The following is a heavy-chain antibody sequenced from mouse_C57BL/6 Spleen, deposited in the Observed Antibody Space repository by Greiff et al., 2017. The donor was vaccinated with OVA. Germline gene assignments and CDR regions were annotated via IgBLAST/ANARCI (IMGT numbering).Heavy chain of an antibody. J-gene: IGHJ3*01. CDR3: TRWYYGSSSFAY. V-gene: IGHV1-15*01. D-gene: IGHD1-1*01. CDR1: GYTFTDYE. CDR2: IDPETGGT. Sequence: VQGVESGAELVRPGASVTLSCKASGYTFTDYEMHWVKQTPVHGLEWIGAIDPETGGTAYNQKFKGKAILTADKSSSTAYMELRSLTSEDSAVYYCTRWYYGSSSFAYWGQGTLVTVSA.